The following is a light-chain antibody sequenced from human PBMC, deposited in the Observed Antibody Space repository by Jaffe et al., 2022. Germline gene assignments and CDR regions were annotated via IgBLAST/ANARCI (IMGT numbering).Light chain of an antibody. J-gene: IGKJ2*01. CDR3: QQYSGPYT. Sequence: EIVLTQSPGTLSLSPGERATLSCRASQSISSTYFAWYQQKPGQAPRLLLYGTSTRATGIPDRFSGDGSGTDFTLTISRLEPEDFAVYYCQQYSGPYTFGQGTKLEIK. V-gene: IGKV3-20*01. CDR1: QSISSTY. CDR2: GTS.